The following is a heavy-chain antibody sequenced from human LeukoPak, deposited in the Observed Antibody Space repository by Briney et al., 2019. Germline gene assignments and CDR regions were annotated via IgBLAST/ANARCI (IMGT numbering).Heavy chain of an antibody. CDR3: ARQTYDFWSGYSNYYYYYGMDV. CDR1: GGSISSYY. J-gene: IGHJ6*02. V-gene: IGHV4-59*08. D-gene: IGHD3-3*01. CDR2: IYYSGST. Sequence: SETLSLTCTVSGGSISSYYWSWIRQPPGKGLEWIGYIYYSGSTNYNPSLKSRVTISVDTSKNQFSLKLSSVTAADTAVYYCARQTYDFWSGYSNYYYYYGMDVWGQGTTVTVSS.